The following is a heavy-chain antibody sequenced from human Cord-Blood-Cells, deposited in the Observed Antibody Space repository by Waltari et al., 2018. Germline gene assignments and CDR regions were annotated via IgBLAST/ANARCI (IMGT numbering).Heavy chain of an antibody. J-gene: IGHJ4*01. CDR2: IWYEGSKK. CDR1: GFTFSSYG. Sequence: QVQLVESGGGVVQPGRSLRLSCAASGFTFSSYGMHWVRQAPGKGLEWVGVIWYEGSKKYYADSVKGRFTISRDNSKNTLYLQMNSLRAEDTAVYYCARGRYITMVRGVDYWGQGTLVTVSS. V-gene: IGHV3-33*01. CDR3: ARGRYITMVRGVDY. D-gene: IGHD3-10*01.